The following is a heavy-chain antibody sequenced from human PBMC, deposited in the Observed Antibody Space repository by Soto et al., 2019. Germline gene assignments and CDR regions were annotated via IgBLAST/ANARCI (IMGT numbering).Heavy chain of an antibody. CDR3: ARDKRDLRFLEWSYYFDY. J-gene: IGHJ4*02. V-gene: IGHV3-30-3*01. CDR1: GFTFSSCA. Sequence: QVQLVESGGGVVQPGRSLRLSCAASGFTFSSCAMHWVRQAPGKGLEWVALISYDGSNKDYADSVKGRFTISRYNSKNTLYRQMNSLRAEDTAVYYCARDKRDLRFLEWSYYFDYWGQGTLVTVSS. CDR2: ISYDGSNK. D-gene: IGHD3-3*01.